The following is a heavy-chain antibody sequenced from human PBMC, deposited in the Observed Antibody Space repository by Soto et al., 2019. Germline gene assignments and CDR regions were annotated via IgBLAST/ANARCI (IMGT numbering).Heavy chain of an antibody. D-gene: IGHD3-22*01. CDR1: GGPISSSSYY. V-gene: IGHV4-39*01. J-gene: IGHJ4*02. Sequence: SETLSLTCTVSGGPISSSSYYWGWIRQPPGKGLEWIGSIYYSGSTYYNPSLKSRVTISVDTSKNQFSLKLSSVTAADTAVYYCARPYYYDSSGYYLNYYFDYWGQGTLVTVSS. CDR3: ARPYYYDSSGYYLNYYFDY. CDR2: IYYSGST.